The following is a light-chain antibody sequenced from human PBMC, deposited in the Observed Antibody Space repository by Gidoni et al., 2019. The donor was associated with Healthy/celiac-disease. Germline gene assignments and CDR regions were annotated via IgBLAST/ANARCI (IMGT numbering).Light chain of an antibody. Sequence: EIVLTQSPATLSLSPGERATLSCRASQSVSSYLAWYQQKPGQAPRLLIDDASNRATGIPARFSGSWSVTDFTLTISSLEPEDFAVYYCQQRSNWPRITFGQGTRLEIK. CDR3: QQRSNWPRIT. J-gene: IGKJ5*01. CDR1: QSVSSY. CDR2: DAS. V-gene: IGKV3-11*01.